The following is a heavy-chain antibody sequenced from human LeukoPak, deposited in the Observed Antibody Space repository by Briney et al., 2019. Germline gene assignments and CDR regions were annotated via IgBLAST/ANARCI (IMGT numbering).Heavy chain of an antibody. J-gene: IGHJ4*02. V-gene: IGHV1-69*13. CDR2: IIPIFGTA. CDR1: GGTFSSYA. CDR3: ARDLGEDFVVVVAAD. Sequence: GASVKVSCKASGGTFSSYAISWVRQAPGQGLEWMGGIIPIFGTANYAQKFQGRVTITADESTSTAYMELSSLRSEDTAVYYCARDLGEDFVVVVAADWGQGPLVTVSS. D-gene: IGHD2-15*01.